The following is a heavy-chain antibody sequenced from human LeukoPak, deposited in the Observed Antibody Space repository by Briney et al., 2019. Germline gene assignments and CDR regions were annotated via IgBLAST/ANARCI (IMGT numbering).Heavy chain of an antibody. CDR3: ARVRGCGGDCYYIDY. D-gene: IGHD2-21*02. V-gene: IGHV3-33*01. J-gene: IGHJ4*02. Sequence: PGGSLRLSCGASGFTFSNAGMHWVRQAPGKGLEWVAVIWYDGSNKYYADSVKGRFTISRDNSKNTLYLQMNSLRAEDTAVYYCARVRGCGGDCYYIDYWGQGTLVTVSS. CDR1: GFTFSNAG. CDR2: IWYDGSNK.